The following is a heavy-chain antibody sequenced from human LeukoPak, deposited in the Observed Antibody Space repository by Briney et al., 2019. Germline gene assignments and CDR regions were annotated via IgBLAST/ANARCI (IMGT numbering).Heavy chain of an antibody. CDR3: ARRAYSSSWYESYFDY. Sequence: PPETLSLTCTVSGGSISSYYWSWIRQPPGKGLEWIGYIYYSGSTNYNPSLKSRVTISVDTSKNQFSLKLSSVTAADTAVYYCARRAYSSSWYESYFDYWGQGTLVTVSS. CDR2: IYYSGST. J-gene: IGHJ4*02. D-gene: IGHD6-13*01. V-gene: IGHV4-59*08. CDR1: GGSISSYY.